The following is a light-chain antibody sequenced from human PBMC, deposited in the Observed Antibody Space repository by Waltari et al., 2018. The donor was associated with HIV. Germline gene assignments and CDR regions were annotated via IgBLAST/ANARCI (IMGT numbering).Light chain of an antibody. Sequence: QSALTQPASVSGSPGQSITISCTGTSSDLGSYDLVSWYQQHPGKAPKVMIYEVSKRPSGVVNRFACSKSGNTASLIISGLQAEDEADYYCCSYASGSTFVFGTGTKVTVL. CDR1: SSDLGSYDL. J-gene: IGLJ1*01. CDR2: EVS. CDR3: CSYASGSTFV. V-gene: IGLV2-23*02.